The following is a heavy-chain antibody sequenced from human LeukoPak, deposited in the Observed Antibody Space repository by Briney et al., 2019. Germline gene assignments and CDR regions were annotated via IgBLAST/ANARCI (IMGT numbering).Heavy chain of an antibody. D-gene: IGHD3-10*01. Sequence: KPSETLSLTCTLSGGSFSSYYWGWIRQPPGKGLEWIGSIYYSGSTYYNPSLKSRVTISVDTSKNQFSLKLSSVTAADTAVYYCASDYYGSGSYSPVDAFDIWGQGTMVTVSS. J-gene: IGHJ3*02. V-gene: IGHV4-39*07. CDR3: ASDYYGSGSYSPVDAFDI. CDR1: GGSFSSYY. CDR2: IYYSGST.